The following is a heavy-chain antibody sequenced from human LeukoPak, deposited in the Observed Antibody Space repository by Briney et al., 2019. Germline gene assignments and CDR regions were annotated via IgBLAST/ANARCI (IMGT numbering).Heavy chain of an antibody. V-gene: IGHV3-66*01. D-gene: IGHD4-17*01. Sequence: GGSLRLSCAASGFRVGDNFMNWVRQAPGKGLEWVSVIYNDGVTDSTESVRGRFTISRDNAKNSLYLQMNSLRAEDTAVYYCARDRADPDYGDYVFAYWGQGTLVTVSP. J-gene: IGHJ4*02. CDR2: IYNDGVT. CDR1: GFRVGDNF. CDR3: ARDRADPDYGDYVFAY.